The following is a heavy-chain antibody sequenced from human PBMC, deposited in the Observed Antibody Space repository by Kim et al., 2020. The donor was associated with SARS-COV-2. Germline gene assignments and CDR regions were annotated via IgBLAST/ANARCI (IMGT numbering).Heavy chain of an antibody. CDR3: AKGQYSDPLDY. Sequence: GGSLRLSCAASGFTFSSYGMHWVRQAPGKGLEWVAVISYDGSNKYYADSVKGRFTISRDNSKNTLYLQMNSLRAEDTAVYYCAKGQYSDPLDYWGQGTLVTVSS. CDR1: GFTFSSYG. V-gene: IGHV3-30*18. J-gene: IGHJ4*02. CDR2: ISYDGSNK. D-gene: IGHD5-12*01.